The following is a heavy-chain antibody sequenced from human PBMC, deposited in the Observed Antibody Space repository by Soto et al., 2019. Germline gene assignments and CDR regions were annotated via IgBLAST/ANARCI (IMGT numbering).Heavy chain of an antibody. D-gene: IGHD5-18*01. J-gene: IGHJ6*02. CDR1: GGTFSSYA. CDR2: IIPILGTA. CDR3: APPGLPNYYYYGMDV. Sequence: QVQLVQSGAEVKKPGSSVKVSCKASGGTFSSYAISWVRQAPGQGLEWLGGIIPILGTANYAQKFQGRVTITADKSPSTAYMALSSLRSEDTAVYYCAPPGLPNYYYYGMDVWRQGTTVTVSS. V-gene: IGHV1-69*14.